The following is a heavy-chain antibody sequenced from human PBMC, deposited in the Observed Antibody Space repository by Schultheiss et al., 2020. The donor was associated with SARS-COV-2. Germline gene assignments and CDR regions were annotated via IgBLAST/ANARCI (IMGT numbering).Heavy chain of an antibody. CDR1: GFTFSSSA. V-gene: IGHV3-23*01. CDR2: IRSSGADT. D-gene: IGHD3-22*01. J-gene: IGHJ4*02. Sequence: VGSLRLSCAASGFTFSSSAMNWVRQAPGKGLEWVSTIRSSGADTYYADSVKGRFTISRDNSKNTLYLHMNSLRAEDSAVYYCAKTSAGYFDSSGYPSFDYWGQGTLVTVSS. CDR3: AKTSAGYFDSSGYPSFDY.